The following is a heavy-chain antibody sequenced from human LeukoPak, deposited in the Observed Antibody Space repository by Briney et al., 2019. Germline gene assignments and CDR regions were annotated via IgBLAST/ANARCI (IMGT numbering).Heavy chain of an antibody. CDR2: INHSGST. V-gene: IGHV4-34*01. CDR3: ARGPPVYGDYITDY. J-gene: IGHJ4*02. D-gene: IGHD4-17*01. Sequence: SETLSLTCAVYGGSFSGYYWSWIRQPPGKGLEWIGEINHSGSTNYNPSLKSRVTISVDTSKNQFSLKLSSVTAADTAVNYCARGPPVYGDYITDYWGQGTLVTVSS. CDR1: GGSFSGYY.